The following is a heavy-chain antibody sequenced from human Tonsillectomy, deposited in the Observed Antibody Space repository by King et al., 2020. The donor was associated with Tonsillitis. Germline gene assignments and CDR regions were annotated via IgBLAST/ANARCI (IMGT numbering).Heavy chain of an antibody. J-gene: IGHJ5*01. V-gene: IGHV4-59*01. CDR3: TRGNSRSWNWFDS. CDR2: IYYSGIT. CDR1: GGPILNYY. D-gene: IGHD4-23*01. Sequence: QLQESGPGLVKPSETLSLTCTVSGGPILNYYWSWIRQPPGKGLEWIGYIYYSGITNYNPSLKSRITISVDTSKNQFSLKLSSVTAADTAVYYCTRGNSRSWNWFDSWGQGTLVTVSS.